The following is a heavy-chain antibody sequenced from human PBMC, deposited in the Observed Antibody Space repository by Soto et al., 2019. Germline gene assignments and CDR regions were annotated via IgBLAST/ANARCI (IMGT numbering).Heavy chain of an antibody. CDR3: ARGDSTDCSNGVCSFFYNLDMDV. CDR2: INPKSCDT. J-gene: IGHJ6*02. Sequence: GASVKVSGKASGYSFPDYHIHWVRQAPGQGREWLGRINPKSCDTSTAQKFQGWVTMTTDTSISTASMELTRLTSDDTAIYYCARGDSTDCSNGVCSFFYNLDMDVWGQGTTVTVSS. D-gene: IGHD2-8*01. V-gene: IGHV1-2*04. CDR1: GYSFPDYH.